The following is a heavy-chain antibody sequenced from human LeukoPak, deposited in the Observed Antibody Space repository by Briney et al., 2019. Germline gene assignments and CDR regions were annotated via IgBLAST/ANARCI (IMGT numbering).Heavy chain of an antibody. CDR2: INPSGGST. D-gene: IGHD1-14*01. J-gene: IGHJ5*02. CDR3: ASLGSPEDNWFDP. CDR1: GYTFTSYY. Sequence: ASVKVSCKASGYTFTSYYMHWVRQAPGQGLEWMGIINPSGGSTSYAQKFQGRVTMTRDTSTSTVYMELSSLGSEDTAVYYCASLGSPEDNWFDPWGQGTPVTVSS. V-gene: IGHV1-46*01.